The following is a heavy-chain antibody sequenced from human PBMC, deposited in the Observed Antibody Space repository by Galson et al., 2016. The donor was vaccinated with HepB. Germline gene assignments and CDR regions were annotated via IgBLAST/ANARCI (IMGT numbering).Heavy chain of an antibody. CDR3: ARHGRTAAVEFDY. Sequence: ETLSLTCTVSGGPISSGDYYWSWIRQPPGKGLEWIGTIYSGGRTYYNPSLMSRLTISVDTSKNQFSLRLSSVTAADTAVYYCARHGRTAAVEFDYWGQGTLVTVSS. CDR1: GGPISSGDYY. CDR2: IYSGGRT. D-gene: IGHD6-13*01. J-gene: IGHJ4*02. V-gene: IGHV4-39*01.